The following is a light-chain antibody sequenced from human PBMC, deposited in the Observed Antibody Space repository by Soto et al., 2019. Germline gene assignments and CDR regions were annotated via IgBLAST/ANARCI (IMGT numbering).Light chain of an antibody. CDR3: QTWGTGIKV. CDR1: SGHSSYA. Sequence: QSVLTQSPSASASLGASVKLTCTLSSGHSSYAIAWHQQQPEKGPRYLMKLNSDGSHSKGDGIPDRFSGSSSGAERYLTIYSLQAEEEADYYCQTWGTGIKVFGGGTKLTVL. V-gene: IGLV4-69*01. CDR2: LNSDGSH. J-gene: IGLJ2*01.